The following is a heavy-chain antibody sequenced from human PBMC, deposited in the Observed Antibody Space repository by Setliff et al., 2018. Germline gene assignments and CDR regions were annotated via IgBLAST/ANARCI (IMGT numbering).Heavy chain of an antibody. CDR2: ISYDGSNK. CDR1: GFSFSSYA. Sequence: GGSLRLSCVVSGFSFSSYAMHWVRQAPGEGLEWVAVISYDGSNKYYGASVKGRFTISRDNSKNTLYLQMNSLRTEDTAVYYCARDERYNYHYYGMDVWGQGTTVTVSS. J-gene: IGHJ6*02. CDR3: ARDERYNYHYYGMDV. D-gene: IGHD1-1*01. V-gene: IGHV3-30-3*01.